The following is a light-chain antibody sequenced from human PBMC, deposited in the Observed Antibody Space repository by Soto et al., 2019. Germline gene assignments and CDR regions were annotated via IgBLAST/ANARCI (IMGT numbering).Light chain of an antibody. Sequence: QSALTQPASVSGSPGQSITISCTGTSSDVGGYDYVSRYQQHPGKAPKLMIYDVTNRPSGVSNRFSGSKSGNTASLTISGLQAEDEADYYCCSYTSSSPYVFGTGTKLTVL. CDR2: DVT. CDR3: CSYTSSSPYV. CDR1: SSDVGGYDY. V-gene: IGLV2-14*03. J-gene: IGLJ1*01.